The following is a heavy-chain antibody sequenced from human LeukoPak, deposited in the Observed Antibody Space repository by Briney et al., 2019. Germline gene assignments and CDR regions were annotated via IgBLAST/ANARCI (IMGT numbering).Heavy chain of an antibody. V-gene: IGHV4-4*07. D-gene: IGHD3-10*01. J-gene: IGHJ5*02. CDR3: ARDELWFGEHSNWFDP. CDR1: GGSISSYY. Sequence: SETLSLTCTVSGGSISSYYWSWIRQPAGKGLEWIGRIYTSGSTNYNPSLKSRVTMSVDTSKNQFSLTLSSVTAADTAVYYCARDELWFGEHSNWFDPWGQGTLVTVSS. CDR2: IYTSGST.